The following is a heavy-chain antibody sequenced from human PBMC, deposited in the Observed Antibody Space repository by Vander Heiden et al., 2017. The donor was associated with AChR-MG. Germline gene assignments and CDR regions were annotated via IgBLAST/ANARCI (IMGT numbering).Heavy chain of an antibody. CDR3: ARDRVCTNGVCGGWFDP. Sequence: QVQLQESGPGLVKPSQTLSLTCTFSGCPISSGGYYWSWIRQHPGKGLEWIGYIYYSGSTYYNPSLKSRVTISVDTSKNQFSLKLSSVTAADTAVYYCARDRVCTNGVCGGWFDPWGQGTLVTVSS. J-gene: IGHJ5*02. D-gene: IGHD2-8*01. CDR1: GCPISSGGYY. CDR2: IYYSGST. V-gene: IGHV4-31*03.